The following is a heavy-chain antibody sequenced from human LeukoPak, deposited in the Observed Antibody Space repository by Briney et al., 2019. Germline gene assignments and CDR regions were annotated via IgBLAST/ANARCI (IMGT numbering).Heavy chain of an antibody. Sequence: PSETLSLTCTVSGGSISSYYWSWIRQPPGKGLEWIGYIYYSGSTNYNPSLKSRVTISVDTSKNQFSLKLSSVTAADTAVYYCARGSPGYGVDYWGQGTLVTVSS. CDR2: IYYSGST. CDR1: GGSISSYY. V-gene: IGHV4-59*12. CDR3: ARGSPGYGVDY. D-gene: IGHD5-18*01. J-gene: IGHJ4*02.